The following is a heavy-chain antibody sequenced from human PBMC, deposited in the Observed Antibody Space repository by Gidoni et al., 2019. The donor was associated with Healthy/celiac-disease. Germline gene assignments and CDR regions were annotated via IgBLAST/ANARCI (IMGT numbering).Heavy chain of an antibody. CDR1: GFTFSSYG. V-gene: IGHV3-33*01. Sequence: QVQLVESGGGVVQPGRSLRLSCAASGFTFSSYGMHWVRQAPGKGLEWVAVIWYDGSNKYYADSVKGRFTISRDNSKNTLYLQMNSLRAEDTAVYYCARDSITTLGGWFGELSRWGQGTLVTVSS. CDR3: ARDSITTLGGWFGELSR. CDR2: IWYDGSNK. D-gene: IGHD3-10*01. J-gene: IGHJ4*02.